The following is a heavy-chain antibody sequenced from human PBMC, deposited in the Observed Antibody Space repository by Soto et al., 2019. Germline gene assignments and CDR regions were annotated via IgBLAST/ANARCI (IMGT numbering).Heavy chain of an antibody. J-gene: IGHJ3*02. CDR3: ASFDNYYDSSGYYYVGDAFDI. Sequence: SETLSLTCTVSGGSISSSSYYWGWIRQPPGKGLEWIGSIYYSGSTYYNPSLKSRVTISVDTSKNQFSLKLSSVTAADTAVYYCASFDNYYDSSGYYYVGDAFDIWGQGTMVTVSS. D-gene: IGHD3-22*01. V-gene: IGHV4-39*07. CDR1: GGSISSSSYY. CDR2: IYYSGST.